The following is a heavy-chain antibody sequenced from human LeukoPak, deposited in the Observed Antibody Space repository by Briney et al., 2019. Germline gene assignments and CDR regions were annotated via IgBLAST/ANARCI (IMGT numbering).Heavy chain of an antibody. V-gene: IGHV3-43*01. CDR3: AKGTLGGNYYMDV. D-gene: IGHD3-16*01. Sequence: GGSLRLSCAASGFPFDDYTMHWVRQAPGKGLEWVSLISWDGGSTYYADSVKGRFTISRDNSKNSLYLQMNSLRTEDTALYYCAKGTLGGNYYMDVWGKGTTVTVSS. CDR2: ISWDGGST. CDR1: GFPFDDYT. J-gene: IGHJ6*03.